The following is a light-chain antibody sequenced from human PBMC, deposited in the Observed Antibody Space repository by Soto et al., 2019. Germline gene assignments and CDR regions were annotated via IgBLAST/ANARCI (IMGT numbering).Light chain of an antibody. CDR1: QSVSSTY. J-gene: IGKJ2*01. Sequence: EIVLTQSPGTLSLSPGERATLSCRASQSVSSTYLAWYQRKPGQAPRLLIYGASSRATGIPDRFSGSGSGTHFTLTISRLEPEDFAVYYCQQYDSSPRPFGQGTKLQIK. V-gene: IGKV3-20*01. CDR3: QQYDSSPRP. CDR2: GAS.